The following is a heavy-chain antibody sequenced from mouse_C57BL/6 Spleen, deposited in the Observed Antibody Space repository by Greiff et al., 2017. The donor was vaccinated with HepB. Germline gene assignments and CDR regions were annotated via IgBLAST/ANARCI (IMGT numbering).Heavy chain of an antibody. J-gene: IGHJ2*01. Sequence: QVQLQQPGAELVKAGASVKMSCKASGYTFTSYWMHWVKQRLGQGLEWFAETNPTNGRTYYNEKFKSKAKLTVDKSSSTAYMLLSGPTFEDSAVYYCVRIKKIVTTYFYYWGQGTTLTVSS. CDR1: GYTFTSYW. CDR2: TNPTNGRT. CDR3: VRIKKIVTTYFYY. V-gene: IGHV1S81*02. D-gene: IGHD2-5*01.